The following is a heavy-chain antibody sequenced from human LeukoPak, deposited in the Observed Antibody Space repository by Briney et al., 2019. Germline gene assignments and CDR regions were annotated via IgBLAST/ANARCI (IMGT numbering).Heavy chain of an antibody. CDR3: ARVGGTRYYYYYGMDV. CDR1: GFTFSDYY. J-gene: IGHJ6*02. V-gene: IGHV3-11*01. CDR2: ISGSTSTI. Sequence: GGSLRLSCAASGFTFSDYYMSWIRQAPGKGLEWVSYISGSTSTIYYADSVKGRFTISRDNAKNSLYLQMNSLRAEDTAVYYCARVGGTRYYYYYGMDVWGQRTTVTVSS. D-gene: IGHD1-7*01.